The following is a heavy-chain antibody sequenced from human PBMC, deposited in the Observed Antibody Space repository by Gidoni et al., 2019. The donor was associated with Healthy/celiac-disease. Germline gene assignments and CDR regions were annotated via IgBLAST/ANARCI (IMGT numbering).Heavy chain of an antibody. CDR2: ISGRGGST. V-gene: IGHV3-23*01. CDR1: GFTFSSYA. Sequence: EVQLLESGGGLVQPGGSLRLSRAVSGFTFSSYAMSWVRQAPGKGLEWVSAISGRGGSTYYADSVKGRFTISRDNSKNTLYLQMNSLRAEDTAVYYCANSGYYDRSGYYGYWGQGTLVTVSS. D-gene: IGHD3-22*01. J-gene: IGHJ4*02. CDR3: ANSGYYDRSGYYGY.